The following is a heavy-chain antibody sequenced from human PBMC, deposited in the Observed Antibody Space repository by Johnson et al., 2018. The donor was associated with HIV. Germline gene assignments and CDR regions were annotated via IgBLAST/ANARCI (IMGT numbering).Heavy chain of an antibody. CDR3: ARDYYFDTTGYYYASSDAFDI. D-gene: IGHD3-22*01. J-gene: IGHJ3*02. CDR1: GFTFSSYG. Sequence: MLLVESGGGLVQPGGSLRLSCAASGFTFSSYGMSWIRQAPGKGLEWVSYISGSGNTKNYADSVKGRFTISRDSAKNSLDLKMNRLRGEDTAVYYCARDYYFDTTGYYYASSDAFDIWGQGTTVTVSS. CDR2: ISGSGNTK. V-gene: IGHV3-48*04.